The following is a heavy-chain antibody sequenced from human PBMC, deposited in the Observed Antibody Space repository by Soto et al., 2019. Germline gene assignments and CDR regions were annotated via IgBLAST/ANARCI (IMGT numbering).Heavy chain of an antibody. Sequence: DVQVVESGGGLVQPGRSLRLSCVASGINFHNYAMQWVRQVPGKDLEWVSGINWNTGVIGYADSVKGRFILSRDNAKNSLYLEMNRLRVEDTALYYWAIKDYDTGGSDSGGPGTVVTVSS. V-gene: IGHV3-9*01. D-gene: IGHD3-16*01. CDR3: AIKDYDTGGSDS. J-gene: IGHJ4*02. CDR2: INWNTGVI. CDR1: GINFHNYA.